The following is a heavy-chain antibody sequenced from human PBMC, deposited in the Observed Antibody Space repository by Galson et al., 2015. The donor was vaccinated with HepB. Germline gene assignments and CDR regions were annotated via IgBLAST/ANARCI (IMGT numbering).Heavy chain of an antibody. CDR2: INPKSGVT. J-gene: IGHJ4*02. Sequence: SVKVSCKASGYTFTGYFIHWVRQAAGQGLEWMGRINPKSGVTNYAQKFQGRVTMTRDTSTSTVYMELSSLRSEDTAVYYCARRDYNWNGLDYWGQGTLVIVSS. V-gene: IGHV1-2*06. CDR3: ARRDYNWNGLDY. CDR1: GYTFTGYF. D-gene: IGHD1-20*01.